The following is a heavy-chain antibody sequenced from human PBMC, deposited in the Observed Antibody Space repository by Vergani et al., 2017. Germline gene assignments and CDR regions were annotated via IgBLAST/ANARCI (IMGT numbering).Heavy chain of an antibody. Sequence: EVQLVQSGAEVKKPGESLKISCQISGYSFTNYWIGWVRQMPGKGLEWMGIIHPADSDTSYSPSFQGQVTISVDKSISTAYLQRSSLGASDSAMYYCARLYGRDSSGSKYFDYWGQGTLVTVSS. CDR1: GYSFTNYW. CDR2: IHPADSDT. V-gene: IGHV5-51*01. D-gene: IGHD3-22*01. CDR3: ARLYGRDSSGSKYFDY. J-gene: IGHJ4*02.